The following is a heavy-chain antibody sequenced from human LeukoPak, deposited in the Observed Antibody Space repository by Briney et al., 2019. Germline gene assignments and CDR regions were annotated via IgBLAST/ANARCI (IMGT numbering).Heavy chain of an antibody. D-gene: IGHD2-21*01. J-gene: IGHJ4*02. Sequence: GGSLRLSCAASGFTFSTYSMNWVRQAPGKGLEWVSSISRSSDYIYYADSVKGRFTISRDNAKNSLYLQMNSLRAEDTAVYYCARDPSDRDYWGQGTLVTVSS. V-gene: IGHV3-21*01. CDR3: ARDPSDRDY. CDR2: ISRSSDYI. CDR1: GFTFSTYS.